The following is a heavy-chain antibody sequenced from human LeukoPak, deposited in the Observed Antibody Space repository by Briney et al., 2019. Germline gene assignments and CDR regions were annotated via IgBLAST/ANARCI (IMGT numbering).Heavy chain of an antibody. CDR1: GFTFSSYS. D-gene: IGHD3-22*01. J-gene: IGHJ4*02. Sequence: GGSLGLTCAASGFTFSSYSMNWVRQAPGKGLEWGSYISGSSSTIYYADSVKGRFTISRDNGKKTLYLQMNSLRAEDTAVYYCARGSTYYDSSGQVPFDYWGQGTLVTVSS. CDR2: ISGSSSTI. V-gene: IGHV3-48*01. CDR3: ARGSTYYDSSGQVPFDY.